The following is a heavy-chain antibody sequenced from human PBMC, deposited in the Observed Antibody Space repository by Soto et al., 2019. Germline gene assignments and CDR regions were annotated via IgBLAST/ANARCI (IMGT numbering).Heavy chain of an antibody. Sequence: QVQLVQSGAEVKQPGSSVKVSCQASGVTFSSFAISWVRQAPGQGLEWMGGIIPIFRTPNYAQNFLGRVTITADESTSSVYMELSRLRSEDTAVYYCARSTGSGFRPGTHRFNWFDPWGQGTLVTVSS. CDR2: IIPIFRTP. D-gene: IGHD5-12*01. CDR3: ARSTGSGFRPGTHRFNWFDP. V-gene: IGHV1-69*01. CDR1: GVTFSSFA. J-gene: IGHJ5*02.